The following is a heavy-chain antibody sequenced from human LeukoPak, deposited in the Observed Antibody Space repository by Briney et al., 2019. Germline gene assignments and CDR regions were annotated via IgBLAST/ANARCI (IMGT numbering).Heavy chain of an antibody. CDR2: IRYDGSNK. Sequence: GGSLRLSCAASGFTFSSYGMHWVRQAPGKGQEWVAFIRYDGSNKYYADSVKGRFTISRDNSKNTLYLQMNSLRAEDTAVYYCAKDGFGELLPFDPWGQGTLVTVSS. D-gene: IGHD3-10*01. CDR1: GFTFSSYG. CDR3: AKDGFGELLPFDP. V-gene: IGHV3-30*02. J-gene: IGHJ5*02.